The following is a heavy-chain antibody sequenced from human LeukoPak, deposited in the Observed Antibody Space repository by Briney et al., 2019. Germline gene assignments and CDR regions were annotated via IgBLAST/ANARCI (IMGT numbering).Heavy chain of an antibody. D-gene: IGHD2-21*01. J-gene: IGHJ3*02. CDR1: GGSISSYY. CDR3: ARAQTYCGGDCYPDAFDI. V-gene: IGHV4-59*01. CDR2: IYYSGST. Sequence: SETLSLTCTVSGGSISSYYWSWIRQPPGKELEWIGYIYYSGSTNYNPSLKSRVTISVDTSKNQFSLKLSSVTAADTAVYYCARAQTYCGGDCYPDAFDIWGQGTMVTVSS.